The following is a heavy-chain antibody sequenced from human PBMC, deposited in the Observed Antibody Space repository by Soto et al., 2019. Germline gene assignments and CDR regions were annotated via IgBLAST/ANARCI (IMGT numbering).Heavy chain of an antibody. CDR1: GFSFSNYA. J-gene: IGHJ4*02. D-gene: IGHD2-21*01. CDR3: AKNREWVISSSDN. Sequence: GGSLRLSCAASGFSFSNYAMSWVRQAPGKGLEWVSGIHGGSTTYYADSVKGRFTISRDNSKSTLYLQMNSLRVEDTAVYYCAKNREWVISSSDNWGQGTLVTVSS. V-gene: IGHV3-23*01. CDR2: IHGGSTT.